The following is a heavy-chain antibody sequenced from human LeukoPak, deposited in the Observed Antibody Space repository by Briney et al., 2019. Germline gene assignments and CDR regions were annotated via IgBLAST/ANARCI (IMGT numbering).Heavy chain of an antibody. CDR3: ARVSIAARLNYYYGMDV. V-gene: IGHV1-69*13. J-gene: IGHJ6*02. D-gene: IGHD6-6*01. Sequence: SVKVSCKASEDTFSSYGISWVRQAPGQGLEWMGGVIPIVDTANYAQKFQGRVTITADESTSTAYMELSSLRSEDTAVYYCARVSIAARLNYYYGMDVWGQGTTVTVSS. CDR1: EDTFSSYG. CDR2: VIPIVDTA.